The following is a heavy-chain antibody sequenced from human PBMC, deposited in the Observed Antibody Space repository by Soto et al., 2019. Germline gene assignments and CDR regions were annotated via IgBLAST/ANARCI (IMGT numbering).Heavy chain of an antibody. D-gene: IGHD3-22*01. CDR2: ISAYNGNT. J-gene: IGHJ3*02. V-gene: IGHV1-18*01. CDR1: GYTFTSYG. Sequence: GESLKISCKASGYTFTSYGISWVRQAPGQGLEWMGWISAYNGNTNYAQKLQGRVTMTTDTSTSTAYMELRSLRSDDTAVYYCARDPWNYYDSSGYYYVHDAFDIWGQGTMVTVSS. CDR3: ARDPWNYYDSSGYYYVHDAFDI.